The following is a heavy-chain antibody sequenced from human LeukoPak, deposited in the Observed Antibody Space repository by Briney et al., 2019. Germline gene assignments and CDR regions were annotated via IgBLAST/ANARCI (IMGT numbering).Heavy chain of an antibody. CDR3: ASGQDSSGWYDEPGFDY. CDR2: INPNSGGT. V-gene: IGHV1-2*02. D-gene: IGHD6-19*01. Sequence: ASVKVSCKASRYTFTGYYMHWVRQAPGQGLEWMGWINPNSGGTNYAQKFQGRVTMTRDTSISTAYMELSRLRSDDTAVYYCASGQDSSGWYDEPGFDYWGQGTLVTVSS. J-gene: IGHJ4*02. CDR1: RYTFTGYY.